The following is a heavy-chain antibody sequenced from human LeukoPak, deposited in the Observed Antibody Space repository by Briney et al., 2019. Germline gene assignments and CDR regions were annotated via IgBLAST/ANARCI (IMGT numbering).Heavy chain of an antibody. V-gene: IGHV3-15*01. Sequence: PGGSLRLSCAASGFTFSNAWMSWVRQAPGKGLEWVGRIKSKTDGGTTDYAAPVKGRFTISRDDSKNTLYLQMNSLKTEDTAVYYCTTVVIKKELADHYWGQGTLVTVSS. CDR1: GFTFSNAW. CDR2: IKSKTDGGTT. J-gene: IGHJ4*02. CDR3: TTVVIKKELADHY. D-gene: IGHD2-21*01.